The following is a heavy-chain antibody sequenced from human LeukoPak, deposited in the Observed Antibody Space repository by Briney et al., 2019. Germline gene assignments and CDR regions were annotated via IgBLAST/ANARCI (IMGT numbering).Heavy chain of an antibody. V-gene: IGHV4-39*07. CDR1: GGSISSSSYY. Sequence: PSETLSLTCTVSGGSISSSSYYWGWIRQPPGKGPEWIGSIYYSGSTYYNPSLKSRVTISVDTSKNQFSLKLSSVTAADTAVYYCARDIVVVPAAIFWFDPWGQGTLVTVSS. D-gene: IGHD2-2*01. CDR3: ARDIVVVPAAIFWFDP. J-gene: IGHJ5*02. CDR2: IYYSGST.